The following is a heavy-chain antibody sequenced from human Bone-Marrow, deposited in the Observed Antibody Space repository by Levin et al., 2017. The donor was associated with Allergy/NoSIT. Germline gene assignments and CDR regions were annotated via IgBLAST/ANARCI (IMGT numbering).Heavy chain of an antibody. CDR3: ARAYSSSWYRGYYFDY. CDR2: INPSGGST. CDR1: GYTFTSYY. Sequence: PGGSLRLSCKASGYTFTSYYMHWVRQAPGQGLEWMGIINPSGGSTSYAQKFQGRVTMTRDTSTSTVYMELSSLRSEDTAVYYCARAYSSSWYRGYYFDYWGQGTLVTVSS. D-gene: IGHD6-13*01. V-gene: IGHV1-46*01. J-gene: IGHJ4*02.